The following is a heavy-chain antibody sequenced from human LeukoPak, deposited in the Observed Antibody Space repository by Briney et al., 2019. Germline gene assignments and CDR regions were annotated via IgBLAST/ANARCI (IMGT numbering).Heavy chain of an antibody. CDR1: GYTFTSYV. J-gene: IGHJ5*02. D-gene: IGHD3-3*01. V-gene: IGHV1-3*01. CDR3: AREGGSYYDFWSGYLKLYSDWFDP. Sequence: GASVKVSCKASGYTFTSYVMHWVRQAPGQRLEWMGWINAGNGNTKYSQKFQGRVTITRDTSASTAYMELSSLRSEDTAVYYCAREGGSYYDFWSGYLKLYSDWFDPWGQGTLVTVSS. CDR2: INAGNGNT.